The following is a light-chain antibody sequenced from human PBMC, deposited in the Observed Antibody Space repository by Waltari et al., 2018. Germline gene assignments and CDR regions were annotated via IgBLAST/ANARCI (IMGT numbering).Light chain of an antibody. CDR1: TSDVGGDDF. V-gene: IGLV2-14*03. Sequence: QSALTQPASVSGSPGQSITISCTGVTSDVGGDDFISWYQQHPGEAPRLILYEVTIRPSGVSHRFSGSKSGTTASLTISGLQAEDEASYYCTSYTAKTLLFGGGTKLTVL. J-gene: IGLJ2*01. CDR3: TSYTAKTLL. CDR2: EVT.